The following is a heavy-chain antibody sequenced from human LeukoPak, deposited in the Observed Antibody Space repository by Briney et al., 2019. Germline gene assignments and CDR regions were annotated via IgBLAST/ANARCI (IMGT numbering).Heavy chain of an antibody. CDR2: IYYSGTT. Sequence: SETLSLTCSVSGGSISSRSHYWGWIRQSPGKGLEWIGTIYYSGTTFYNPSLQSRVSISVDTSRNQFSLRLNSVTAADTAVYYCARRNDYDFWSGNQYYFDYWGQGPLVTVSS. J-gene: IGHJ4*02. V-gene: IGHV4-39*01. CDR3: ARRNDYDFWSGNQYYFDY. D-gene: IGHD3-3*01. CDR1: GGSISSRSHY.